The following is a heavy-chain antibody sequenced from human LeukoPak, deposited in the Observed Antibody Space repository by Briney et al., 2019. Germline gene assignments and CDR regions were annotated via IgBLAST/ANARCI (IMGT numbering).Heavy chain of an antibody. CDR1: GYSISSGYY. D-gene: IGHD6-19*01. CDR2: IYHSGST. J-gene: IGHJ4*02. V-gene: IGHV4-38-2*02. Sequence: SETLSLTCTVSGYSISSGYYWGWIRQPPGKGLEWIGSIYHSGSTYYNPSLKSRVTISVDTSKNQFSLKLSSVTAADTAVYYCARDRSSRGIAVAGFDYWGQGTLVTVSS. CDR3: ARDRSSRGIAVAGFDY.